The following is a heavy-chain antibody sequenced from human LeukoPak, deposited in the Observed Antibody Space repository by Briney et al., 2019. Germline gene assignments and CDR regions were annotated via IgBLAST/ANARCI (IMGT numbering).Heavy chain of an antibody. D-gene: IGHD3-22*01. CDR2: IYYTGST. CDR1: DGSISSFY. Sequence: PSETLSLTCSVSDGSISSFYWSWIRQTPGKGLEWIGNIYYTGSTNFNPSLKSRVTLSVDTSKNQFSLRLTSVTAADTAVYYCARGVSYYDSSGYYNEYFQHWGQGTLVTVSP. V-gene: IGHV4-59*08. CDR3: ARGVSYYDSSGYYNEYFQH. J-gene: IGHJ1*01.